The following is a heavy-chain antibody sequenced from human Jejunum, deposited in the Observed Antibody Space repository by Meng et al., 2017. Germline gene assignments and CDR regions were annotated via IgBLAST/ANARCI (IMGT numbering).Heavy chain of an antibody. CDR3: ARNSFGSGNNPRWCDP. D-gene: IGHD3-10*01. V-gene: IGHV4-38-2*01. CDR1: GFSISSGYY. CDR2: IYHTGGP. Sequence: SETLSLTCDVSGFSISSGYYWAWIRQTTGQGLEWIGSIYHTGGPYYNPSLESRVTISVDTSKNQVSLMISSVTAADTDIYYCARNSFGSGNNPRWCDPWGQGTLVTVSS. J-gene: IGHJ5*02.